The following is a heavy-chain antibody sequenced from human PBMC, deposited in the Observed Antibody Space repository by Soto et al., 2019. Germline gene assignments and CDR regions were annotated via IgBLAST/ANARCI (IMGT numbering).Heavy chain of an antibody. CDR2: ISGSGGST. CDR1: GFTFSSYA. J-gene: IGHJ4*02. D-gene: IGHD2-15*01. V-gene: IGHV3-23*01. Sequence: GGSLRLSCAASGFTFSSYAMSWVRQAPGKGLEWVSAISGSGGSTYYADSVKGRFTISRDNSKNTLYLQMNSLRAEDTAVYYCARTGWSGGYYFDYWGQGTLVTVSS. CDR3: ARTGWSGGYYFDY.